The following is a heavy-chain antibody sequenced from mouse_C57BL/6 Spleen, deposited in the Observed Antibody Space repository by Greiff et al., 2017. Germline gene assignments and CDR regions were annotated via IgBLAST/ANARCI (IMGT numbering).Heavy chain of an antibody. CDR1: GYSITSGYY. J-gene: IGHJ2*01. CDR2: ISYDGSN. CDR3: AREGVYDYDGYFDY. D-gene: IGHD2-4*01. V-gene: IGHV3-6*01. Sequence: EVQLQQSGPGLVKPSQSLSLTCSFTGYSITSGYYWNWIRQFPGNKLEWMGYISYDGSNNYNPSLKNRISITRDTSKNQFFLKLNSVTTEDTATYYCAREGVYDYDGYFDYWGQGTTLTVSS.